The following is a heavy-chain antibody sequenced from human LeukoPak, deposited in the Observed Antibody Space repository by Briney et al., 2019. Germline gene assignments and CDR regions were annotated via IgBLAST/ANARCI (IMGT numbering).Heavy chain of an antibody. Sequence: SETLSLTCTVSGGSLSSSSYYWGWIRQPPGKGLEWIGSIYYSGSTYYNPSLKSRVTISVDTSKNQFSLKLSSVTAADTAVYYCARRAPYYYDSSSGYNFDIWGQGTMVTVSS. CDR2: IYYSGST. CDR3: ARRAPYYYDSSSGYNFDI. V-gene: IGHV4-39*01. CDR1: GGSLSSSSYY. J-gene: IGHJ3*02. D-gene: IGHD3-22*01.